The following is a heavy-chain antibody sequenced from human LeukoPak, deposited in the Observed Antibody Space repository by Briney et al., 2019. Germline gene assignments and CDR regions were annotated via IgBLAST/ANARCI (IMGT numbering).Heavy chain of an antibody. CDR3: AKCAYDNSGYCHY. J-gene: IGHJ4*02. CDR1: GFTFPTYA. D-gene: IGHD3-22*01. Sequence: GGSLRLSCAASGFTFPTYAMSWARQAPGKGLEWVSAISGSGGSTYYADSVKGRFTISRDNSRNTLYLQLNSLRAEDTAVYYCAKCAYDNSGYCHYWGQGTLVTVSS. CDR2: ISGSGGST. V-gene: IGHV3-23*01.